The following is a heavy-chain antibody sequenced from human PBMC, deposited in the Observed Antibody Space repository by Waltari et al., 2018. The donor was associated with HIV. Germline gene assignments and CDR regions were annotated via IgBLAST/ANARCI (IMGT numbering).Heavy chain of an antibody. CDR2: IYYSGST. J-gene: IGHJ4*02. CDR3: ARHRDYYDSSGIRD. Sequence: QLQLQESGPGLVKPSEPLSLTCTVPGGSIRSSSYYWGWIRQPPGKGLEWIGSIYYSGSTYYNPSLKSRVTISVDTSKNQFSLKLSSVTAADTAVYYCARHRDYYDSSGIRDWGQGTLVTVSS. CDR1: GGSIRSSSYY. D-gene: IGHD3-22*01. V-gene: IGHV4-39*01.